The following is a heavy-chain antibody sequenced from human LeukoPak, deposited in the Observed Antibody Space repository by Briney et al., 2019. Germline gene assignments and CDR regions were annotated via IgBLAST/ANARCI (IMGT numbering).Heavy chain of an antibody. Sequence: PSETLSLTCAVYGGSFSGYYWSWIRQPPGKGLEWIGEINHSGSTNYNPSLKSRVTISVDTSKNQFSLKLSSVTAADTAVYYCARGRVNVYYFDYWGQGTLVTVSS. CDR2: INHSGST. J-gene: IGHJ4*02. V-gene: IGHV4-34*01. CDR3: ARGRVNVYYFDY. D-gene: IGHD1-1*01. CDR1: GGSFSGYY.